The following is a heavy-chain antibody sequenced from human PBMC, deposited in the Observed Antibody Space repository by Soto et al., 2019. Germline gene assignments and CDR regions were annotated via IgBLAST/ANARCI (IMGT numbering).Heavy chain of an antibody. J-gene: IGHJ4*02. D-gene: IGHD2-8*01. CDR2: IIPIFGTA. CDR1: GGTFSSYA. CDR3: ARPMGILGSCTNGVCSYGDYFDY. V-gene: IGHV1-69*13. Sequence: SVKGSCKASGGTFSSYAISWGRQAPGQGLEWMGGIIPIFGTANYAQKFQGRVTITADEATSTAYMELSSLRSDDTAVYHCARPMGILGSCTNGVCSYGDYFDYSGQGTLVTVSS.